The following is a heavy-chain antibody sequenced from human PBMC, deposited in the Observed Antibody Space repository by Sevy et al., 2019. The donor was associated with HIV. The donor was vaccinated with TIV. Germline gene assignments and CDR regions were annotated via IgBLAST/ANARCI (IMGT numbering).Heavy chain of an antibody. CDR3: ARGIVAYYFDY. CDR1: GDSISSYY. D-gene: IGHD5-12*01. J-gene: IGHJ4*02. CDR2: FYYSGIT. V-gene: IGHV4-59*01. Sequence: SETLSLTCTVSGDSISSYYWSWIRQPPGKGLEWIGYFYYSGITNYNPSVNSRVTISVETSRNQISLKLSSVTAADTAVYYCARGIVAYYFDYWGQGTLVTVSS.